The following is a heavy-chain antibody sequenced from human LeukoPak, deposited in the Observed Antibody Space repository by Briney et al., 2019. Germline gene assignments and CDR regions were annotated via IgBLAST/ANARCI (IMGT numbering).Heavy chain of an antibody. V-gene: IGHV4-39*07. CDR1: GGSISSSSYY. CDR3: ARRAPYYYYYMDV. Sequence: SETLSLTCTVSGGSISSSSYYWGWIRQPPGKGLEWIGSIYYSGSTYYNPSLKSRVTISVDTSKNQFSLKLSSVTAADTAVYYRARRAPYYYYYMDVWGKGTTVTVSS. J-gene: IGHJ6*03. CDR2: IYYSGST.